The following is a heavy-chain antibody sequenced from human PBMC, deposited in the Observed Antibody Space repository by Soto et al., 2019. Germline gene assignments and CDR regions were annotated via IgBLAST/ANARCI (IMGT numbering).Heavy chain of an antibody. V-gene: IGHV4-28*01. D-gene: IGHD6-19*01. CDR3: ARMAVTTFYYYAMDV. J-gene: IGHJ6*02. CDR1: GYSIRSSDW. Sequence: SETLSLTCAVYGYSIRSSDWGGWIRQPPGKGLEWIGYITHGGSTNYNPSLKRRVTMSVDPSKNQFSLNLTSVTAVDTAVYYCARMAVTTFYYYAMDVWGQGTTVTVS. CDR2: ITHGGST.